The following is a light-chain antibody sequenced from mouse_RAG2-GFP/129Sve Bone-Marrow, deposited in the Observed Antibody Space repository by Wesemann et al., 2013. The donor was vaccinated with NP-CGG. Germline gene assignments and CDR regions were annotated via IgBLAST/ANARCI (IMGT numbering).Light chain of an antibody. J-gene: IGKJ4*01. CDR2: STS. Sequence: QIVLTQSPAIMSASPGEKVTITCSASSSVSYMHWFQQKPGTSPKLWIYSTSNLASGVPARFSGSGSGTSYSLTISRMEAEDAATYYCQQWSSNPFTFGSGTKLEIK. V-gene: IGKV4-57*01. CDR3: QQWSSNPFT. CDR1: SSVSY.